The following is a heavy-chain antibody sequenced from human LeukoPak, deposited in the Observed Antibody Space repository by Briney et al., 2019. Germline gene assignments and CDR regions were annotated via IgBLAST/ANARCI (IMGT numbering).Heavy chain of an antibody. CDR1: GFTFSSYA. CDR2: ISGSGGST. D-gene: IGHD6-13*01. J-gene: IGHJ4*02. CDR3: AKGGIASPGFDY. V-gene: IGHV3-23*01. Sequence: GGSLGLSCAASGFTFSSYAMSWVRQAAGKGLEWVSSISGSGGSTYSADSVKGRFTISRDNSKNTLYLQMNSLRAEDTAVYYCAKGGIASPGFDYWGQGTLVTVSS.